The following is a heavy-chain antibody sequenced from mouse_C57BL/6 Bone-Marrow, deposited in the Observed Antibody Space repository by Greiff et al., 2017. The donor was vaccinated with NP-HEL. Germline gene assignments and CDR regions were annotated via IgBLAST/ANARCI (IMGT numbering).Heavy chain of an antibody. D-gene: IGHD2-4*01. J-gene: IGHJ4*01. CDR2: INYDGSST. CDR3: AREGGLRRRTYAMDY. V-gene: IGHV5-16*01. CDR1: GFTFSDYS. Sequence: EVQQVESEGGLVQPGSSMKLSCTASGFTFSDYSMAWVRQVPEKGLEWVANINYDGSSTYYLDSLKSRFIISRDNAKNILYLQMSSLKSEDTATYYCAREGGLRRRTYAMDYWGQGTSVTVSS.